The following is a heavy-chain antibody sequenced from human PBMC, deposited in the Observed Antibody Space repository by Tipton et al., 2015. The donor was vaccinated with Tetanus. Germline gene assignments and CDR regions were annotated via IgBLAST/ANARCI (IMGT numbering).Heavy chain of an antibody. D-gene: IGHD4-11*01. V-gene: IGHV4-31*03. CDR2: IYYSGST. CDR1: GGSISSGGYY. CDR3: ARDDYSNPIDY. J-gene: IGHJ4*02. Sequence: TLSLTCTVSGGSISSGGYYWSWIRQHPGKGLEWIGYIYYSGSTYYNPSLKSRVTISVDTSKNQFSLKLSSVTAADTAVYYCARDDYSNPIDYWGQGTLVTVSS.